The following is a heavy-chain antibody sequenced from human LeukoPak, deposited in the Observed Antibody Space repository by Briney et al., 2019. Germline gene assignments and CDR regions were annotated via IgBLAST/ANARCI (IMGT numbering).Heavy chain of an antibody. Sequence: QPGGSLRLSCAASGFTFSSYGMHWVRQAPGKGLEWVAGIWHDGSKKFYADSVKGRFIISRDNSRDTLYLQVNSLRVEDMAVYYCARNDGDIVAPPWWHWGQGTLVTVSS. CDR3: ARNDGDIVAPPWWH. CDR1: GFTFSSYG. D-gene: IGHD2-21*01. CDR2: IWHDGSKK. V-gene: IGHV3-33*01. J-gene: IGHJ4*02.